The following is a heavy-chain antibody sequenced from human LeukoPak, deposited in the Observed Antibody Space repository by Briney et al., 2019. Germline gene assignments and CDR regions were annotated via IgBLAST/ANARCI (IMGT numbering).Heavy chain of an antibody. Sequence: PSETLSLTCTVSGGSISSYYWSWIRQPPGKGLEWIGYIYYSGSTNYNPSLKSRVTISVGTSKNQFSLKLSSVTAADTAVYYCARDFAYNWNYYYYYYMDVWGKGTTVTVSS. CDR1: GGSISSYY. D-gene: IGHD1-20*01. V-gene: IGHV4-59*12. CDR2: IYYSGST. CDR3: ARDFAYNWNYYYYYYMDV. J-gene: IGHJ6*03.